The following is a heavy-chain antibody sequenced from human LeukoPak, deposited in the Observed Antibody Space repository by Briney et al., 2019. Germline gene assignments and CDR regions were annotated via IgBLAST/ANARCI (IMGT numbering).Heavy chain of an antibody. CDR1: GFTFSSYG. Sequence: GGSLDPSFAAPGFTFSSYGMSWVRKAQGKGLEWGPNIKQDGSEKYYVDSVKGRFTISRDNAKNSLYLQMNSLRAEDTAVYYCARESYYYDSSGPRERDHWGQGTLVTVSS. J-gene: IGHJ4*02. D-gene: IGHD3-22*01. CDR2: IKQDGSEK. V-gene: IGHV3-7*01. CDR3: ARESYYYDSSGPRERDH.